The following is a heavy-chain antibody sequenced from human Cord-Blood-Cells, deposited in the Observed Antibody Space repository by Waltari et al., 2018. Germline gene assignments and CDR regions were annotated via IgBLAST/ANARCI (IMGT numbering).Heavy chain of an antibody. V-gene: IGHV1-3*01. J-gene: IGHJ5*02. CDR1: GYTFTSYA. Sequence: QVQLVQSGAEVKKPGASVKVSCKASGYTFTSYAMHWVRQAPGQRLEWMGWINAGNGNKKYSQEFQGRVTITRDTAASTAYMELSSLRSEDTAVYYCARDYSGGYSAWGQGTLVTVSS. CDR2: INAGNGNK. CDR3: ARDYSGGYSA. D-gene: IGHD5-12*01.